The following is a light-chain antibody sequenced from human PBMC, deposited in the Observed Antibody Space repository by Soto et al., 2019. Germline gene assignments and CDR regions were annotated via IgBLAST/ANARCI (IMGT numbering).Light chain of an antibody. CDR2: DAS. Sequence: EAVLTQSPATLSLSPGERATLSCRASQTVRSYLAWYQQKPGQAPRLLIYDASNRATGIPARFSGSGSGTDFTLTISSLEPEDFAVYFCQYRNNWLTFGGGTKVEIK. CDR3: QYRNNWLT. J-gene: IGKJ4*01. CDR1: QTVRSY. V-gene: IGKV3-11*01.